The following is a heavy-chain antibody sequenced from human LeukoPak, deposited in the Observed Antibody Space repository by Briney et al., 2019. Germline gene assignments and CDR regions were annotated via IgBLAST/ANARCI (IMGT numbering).Heavy chain of an antibody. Sequence: GGSLRLSCAASGFTFSNYWMHWVRQAPGKGLVWVSRIKGDGSHTIYADSVKGRFTISRDNAKNTLYLQMNSLRAEDTAVYYCARAADGDYSDGWFDPWGQGTLVTVSS. J-gene: IGHJ5*02. CDR1: GFTFSNYW. CDR2: IKGDGSHT. CDR3: ARAADGDYSDGWFDP. V-gene: IGHV3-74*01. D-gene: IGHD4-17*01.